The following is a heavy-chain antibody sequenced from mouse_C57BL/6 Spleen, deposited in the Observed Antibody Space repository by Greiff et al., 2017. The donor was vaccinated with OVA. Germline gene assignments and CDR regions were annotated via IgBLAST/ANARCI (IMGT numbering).Heavy chain of an antibody. CDR3: TGERVYYGSSPFDY. D-gene: IGHD1-1*01. J-gene: IGHJ2*01. Sequence: EVQLVESGGGLVQPGGSMKLSCVASGFTFSNYWMNWVRQSPEKGLEWVAQIRLKSDNYATHYAESVKGRFTISRDDSKSSVYLQMNNLRAEDTGIYYCTGERVYYGSSPFDYWGQGTTLTVSS. CDR1: GFTFSNYW. V-gene: IGHV6-3*01. CDR2: IRLKSDNYAT.